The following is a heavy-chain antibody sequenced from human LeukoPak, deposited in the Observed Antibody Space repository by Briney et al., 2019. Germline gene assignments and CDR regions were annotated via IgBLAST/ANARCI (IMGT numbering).Heavy chain of an antibody. CDR2: ITAYNGDT. Sequence: ASVKVSCKASGYTFTSYGITWVRQAPGQGLEWMGWITAYNGDTKYAQKFQGRLTMTTDTSTSTANMELKSLRSDDTAVYYCARVKVRDGYNGGQKNFDYWGQGTLVTVSS. D-gene: IGHD5-24*01. V-gene: IGHV1-18*01. CDR1: GYTFTSYG. CDR3: ARVKVRDGYNGGQKNFDY. J-gene: IGHJ4*02.